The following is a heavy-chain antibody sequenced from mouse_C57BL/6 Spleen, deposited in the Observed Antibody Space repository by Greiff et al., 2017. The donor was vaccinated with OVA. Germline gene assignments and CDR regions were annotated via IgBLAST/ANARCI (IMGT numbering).Heavy chain of an antibody. Sequence: EVKVEESGGGLVQPGGSMKLSCVASGFTFSNYWMNWVRQSPEKGLEWVAQIRLKSDNYATHYAESVKGRFTISRDDSKSSVYLQMNNLRAEDTGIYYCNDGYYVAYWGQGTLVTVSA. CDR3: NDGYYVAY. D-gene: IGHD2-3*01. CDR1: GFTFSNYW. CDR2: IRLKSDNYAT. J-gene: IGHJ3*01. V-gene: IGHV6-3*01.